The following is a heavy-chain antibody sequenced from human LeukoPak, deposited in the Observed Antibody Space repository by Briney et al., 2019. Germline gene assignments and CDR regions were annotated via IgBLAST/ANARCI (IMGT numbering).Heavy chain of an antibody. CDR3: AREARARNWFDP. Sequence: ASVKVSCKASGYSFTDYYIHWMRQAPGQGLEWMGWINPDSGGPNYAQKFQGRVTMTRDTSIRTVYMELSRLTFDDAAVYYCAREARARNWFDPWGQGTLVTVSS. V-gene: IGHV1-2*02. J-gene: IGHJ5*02. CDR1: GYSFTDYY. D-gene: IGHD5-12*01. CDR2: INPDSGGP.